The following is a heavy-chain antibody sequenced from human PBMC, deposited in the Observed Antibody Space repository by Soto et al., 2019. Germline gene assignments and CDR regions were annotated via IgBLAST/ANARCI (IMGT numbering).Heavy chain of an antibody. Sequence: GGSLRLSCAASGFTFSNAWMNWVRQAPGKGLEWVGRIKSKTDGGTTDYAAPVKGRFTISRDNAKNSLYLQMNSLRAEDTAVYYCARHPERIAEIGWFDPWGQGTLVTVSS. CDR3: ARHPERIAEIGWFDP. D-gene: IGHD6-13*01. J-gene: IGHJ5*02. CDR1: GFTFSNAW. V-gene: IGHV3-15*07. CDR2: IKSKTDGGTT.